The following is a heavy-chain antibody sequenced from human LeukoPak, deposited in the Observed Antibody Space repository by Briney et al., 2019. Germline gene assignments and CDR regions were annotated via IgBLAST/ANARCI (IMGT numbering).Heavy chain of an antibody. CDR1: GFTFSSYA. CDR2: ISYDGSNK. CDR3: ARDGVGPFIVVVVAATPDY. J-gene: IGHJ4*02. D-gene: IGHD2-15*01. V-gene: IGHV3-30*04. Sequence: AGGSLRLSCAASGFTFSSYAMHWVRQAPGKGLEWVAVISYDGSNKYYADSVKGRFTISRDNSKNTLYLQMNSLRAEDTAVYYCARDGVGPFIVVVVAATPDYWGQGTLVTVSS.